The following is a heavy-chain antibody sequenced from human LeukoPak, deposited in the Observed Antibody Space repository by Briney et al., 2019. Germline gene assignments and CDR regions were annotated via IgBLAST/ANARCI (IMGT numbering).Heavy chain of an antibody. V-gene: IGHV3-21*01. J-gene: IGHJ4*02. D-gene: IGHD5-18*01. CDR1: GFTFSSYS. CDR3: ARAGDVDTAMVFQYFDY. Sequence: GGSLRLSCAASGFTFSSYSMNCVRQAPGKGLEWVSSISSSSSYIYYADSVKGRFTISRDNAKNSLYLQMNSLRAEDTAVYYCARAGDVDTAMVFQYFDYWGQGTLVTVSS. CDR2: ISSSSSYI.